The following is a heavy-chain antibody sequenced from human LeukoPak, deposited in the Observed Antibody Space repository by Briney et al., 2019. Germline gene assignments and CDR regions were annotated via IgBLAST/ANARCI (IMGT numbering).Heavy chain of an antibody. CDR3: ARGAVYGDYYFDY. CDR2: ISSSSSYI. J-gene: IGHJ4*02. D-gene: IGHD4-17*01. V-gene: IGHV3-21*01. CDR1: GFTFSSYS. Sequence: GGSLRLSCAASGFTFSSYSMNWVRQAPGKGLEWVSSISSSSSYIYYADSVKGRFTISRDNAKNSLYLQMNSLRAEDTAVHYCARGAVYGDYYFDYWGQGTLVTVSS.